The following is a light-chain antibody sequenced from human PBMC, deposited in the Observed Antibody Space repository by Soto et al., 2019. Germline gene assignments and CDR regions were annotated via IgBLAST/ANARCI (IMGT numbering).Light chain of an antibody. CDR2: DAS. V-gene: IGKV3-11*01. CDR3: HQRSNSWT. J-gene: IGKJ1*01. CDR1: QSVSGY. Sequence: EIVLTQSPATLSLSPGESATLSCRASQSVSGYLAWYQQKPAQAPRLLIYDASNRATGIPARFSGSGSGTDFTLTIISLEPEDVAVYYCHQRSNSWTFGQGTKVEI.